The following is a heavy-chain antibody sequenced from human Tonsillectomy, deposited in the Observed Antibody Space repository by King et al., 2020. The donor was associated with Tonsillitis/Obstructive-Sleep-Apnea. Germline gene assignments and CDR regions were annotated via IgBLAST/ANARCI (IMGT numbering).Heavy chain of an antibody. Sequence: QLQESGPGLVKPSETLSLTCSVSGVSIGSYYWTWIRQFPGKGLEWIGHVSDSGSTNYNPSLKSRVSISVDTSKNQFSLRLSSVTAADTAVYFCAGWGERLVVYWGHGTLVAVSS. CDR1: GVSIGSYY. CDR3: AGWGERLVVY. J-gene: IGHJ4*01. D-gene: IGHD1-26*01. V-gene: IGHV4-59*01. CDR2: VSDSGST.